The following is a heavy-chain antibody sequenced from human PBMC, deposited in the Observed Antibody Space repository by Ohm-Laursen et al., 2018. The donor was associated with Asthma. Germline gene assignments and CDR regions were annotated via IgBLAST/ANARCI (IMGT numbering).Heavy chain of an antibody. V-gene: IGHV3-21*04. J-gene: IGHJ4*02. CDR2: ISTASSFI. CDR1: GYTFSRYS. CDR3: AVSIYAYGEGAY. D-gene: IGHD3-10*01. Sequence: SLRLSCAPPGYTFSRYSIHWVRQIPGKGLEWVASISTASSFIYYADSVRGRFTTSRDNARNSVYLQMNSLRAEDTAFYYCAVSIYAYGEGAYWGQGTLVTVSS.